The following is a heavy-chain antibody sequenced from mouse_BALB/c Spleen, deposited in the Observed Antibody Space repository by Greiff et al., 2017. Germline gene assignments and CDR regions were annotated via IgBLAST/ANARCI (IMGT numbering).Heavy chain of an antibody. V-gene: IGHV5-17*02. CDR1: GFTFSSFG. J-gene: IGHJ4*01. CDR2: ISSGSSTI. CDR3: ARWRDYYAMDY. Sequence: EVQGVESGGGLVQPGGSRKLSCAASGFTFSSFGMHWVRQAPEKGLEWVAYISSGSSTIYYADTVKGRFTISRDNPKNTLFLQMTSLRSEDTAMYYCARWRDYYAMDYWGQGTSVTVSS.